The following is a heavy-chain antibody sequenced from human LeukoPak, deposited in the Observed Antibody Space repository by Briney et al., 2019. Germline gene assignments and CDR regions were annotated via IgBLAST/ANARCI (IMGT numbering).Heavy chain of an antibody. J-gene: IGHJ4*02. CDR3: ARGPLVYGSGSYFPYYFDY. V-gene: IGHV4-34*01. CDR2: INHSGST. CDR1: GGSFSGYY. Sequence: SETLSLTCAVYGGSFSGYYWSWIRQPPGKGLEWIGEINHSGSTNYNPSLKSRVTISVDTSKSQFSLKLSSVTAADTAVYYCARGPLVYGSGSYFPYYFDYWGQGTLVTVSS. D-gene: IGHD3-10*01.